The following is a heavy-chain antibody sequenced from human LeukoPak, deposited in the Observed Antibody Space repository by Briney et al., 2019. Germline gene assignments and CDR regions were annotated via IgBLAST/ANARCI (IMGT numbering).Heavy chain of an antibody. CDR3: ARGASGWYFFDL. D-gene: IGHD6-19*01. Sequence: AASVKVSCKTSGYTFTAYYVHWVRQAPGQGLEWMGWIHPYNGSTKSAQKFQGRVNITRDTSLSTAYMELSRLTSDDTAIYYCARGASGWYFFDLWGQGTLVTVSS. V-gene: IGHV1-2*02. CDR2: IHPYNGST. CDR1: GYTFTAYY. J-gene: IGHJ4*02.